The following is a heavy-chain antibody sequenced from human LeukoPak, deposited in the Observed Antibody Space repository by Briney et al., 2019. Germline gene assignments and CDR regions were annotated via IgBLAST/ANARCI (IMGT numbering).Heavy chain of an antibody. Sequence: ASVKVSCKVSGYTLTELSMHWVRQAPGKGLEWMGGFDPEDGETIYAQKFQGRVTMTEATSTDTAYLELSSLRSEDTAVYYCANVGRDIVGATGPFDYWGQGTLVTVSS. CDR3: ANVGRDIVGATGPFDY. J-gene: IGHJ4*02. CDR1: GYTLTELS. CDR2: FDPEDGET. D-gene: IGHD1-26*01. V-gene: IGHV1-24*01.